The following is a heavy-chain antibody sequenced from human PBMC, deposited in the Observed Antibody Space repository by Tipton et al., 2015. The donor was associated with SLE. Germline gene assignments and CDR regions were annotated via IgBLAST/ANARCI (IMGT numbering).Heavy chain of an antibody. Sequence: LRLSCTVSGGSISSSSYYWSWIRQPPGKGLEWIGEINHSGSTNYNPSLKSRVTISVDTSKNQFSLKLSSVTAADTAVYYCARGGYYYDSSGYSEYFQHWGQGTLVTVSS. V-gene: IGHV4-39*07. CDR2: INHSGST. CDR3: ARGGYYYDSSGYSEYFQH. D-gene: IGHD3-22*01. J-gene: IGHJ1*01. CDR1: GGSISSSSYY.